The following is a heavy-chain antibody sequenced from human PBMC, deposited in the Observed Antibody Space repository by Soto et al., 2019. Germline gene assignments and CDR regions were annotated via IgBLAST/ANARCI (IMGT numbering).Heavy chain of an antibody. V-gene: IGHV1-18*01. CDR3: ARDVASAGKTWFDP. CDR1: GYTFTSYG. Sequence: ASVKVSCKASGYTFTSYGISWVRQAPGQGLEWMGWISAYNGNTNYAQKLQGRVTMTKDTSTSTAYMELRSLRSDDTAVYYCARDVASAGKTWFDPWGQGTLVTVSS. CDR2: ISAYNGNT. J-gene: IGHJ5*02. D-gene: IGHD6-13*01.